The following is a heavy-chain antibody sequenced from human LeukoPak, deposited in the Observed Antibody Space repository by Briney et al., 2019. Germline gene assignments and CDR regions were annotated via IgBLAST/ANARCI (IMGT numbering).Heavy chain of an antibody. D-gene: IGHD6-19*01. CDR3: ARAADSSGWDASWFDP. J-gene: IGHJ5*02. CDR1: GYTFTGYY. Sequence: ASVKVSCKASGYTFTGYYMHWVRQAPGQGLEWMGWINPNSGGTNYAQKFQGRVTMTRDTSISTAYMELSRLRSDDTAVYYCARAADSSGWDASWFDPWGQGTLVTVSS. V-gene: IGHV1-2*02. CDR2: INPNSGGT.